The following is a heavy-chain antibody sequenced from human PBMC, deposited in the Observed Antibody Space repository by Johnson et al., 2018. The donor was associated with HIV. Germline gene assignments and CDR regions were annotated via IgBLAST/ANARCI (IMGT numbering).Heavy chain of an antibody. CDR2: IGTAGDT. CDR1: GFTFSSYD. J-gene: IGHJ3*02. Sequence: MLLVESGGGLVQPGGSLRLSCAASGFTFSSYDMHWVRQATGKGLEWVSAIGTAGDTYYADSVKGRFTVSRDNSKNTLYLQMNSLRAEDTAVYYCAKEAYSSDAFDIWGQGTMVTVSS. V-gene: IGHV3-13*01. CDR3: AKEAYSSDAFDI. D-gene: IGHD2-21*01.